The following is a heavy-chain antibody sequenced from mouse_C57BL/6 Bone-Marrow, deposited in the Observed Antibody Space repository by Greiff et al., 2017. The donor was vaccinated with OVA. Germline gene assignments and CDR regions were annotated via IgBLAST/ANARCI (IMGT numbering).Heavy chain of an antibody. D-gene: IGHD2-2*01. Sequence: VQLQQPGTELVKPGASVKLSCKASGYTFTSYWMHWVKQRPGQGLEWIGNINPSNGGTNYNEKFKSKATLTVDKSSSTAYMQLSSLTSEDSAVDYCANPYGSTYWYFDVWGTGTTVTVSS. CDR2: INPSNGGT. CDR3: ANPYGSTYWYFDV. J-gene: IGHJ1*03. CDR1: GYTFTSYW. V-gene: IGHV1-53*01.